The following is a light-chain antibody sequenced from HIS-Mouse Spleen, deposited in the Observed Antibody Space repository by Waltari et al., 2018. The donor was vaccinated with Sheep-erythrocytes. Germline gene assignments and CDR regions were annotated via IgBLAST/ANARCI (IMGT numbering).Light chain of an antibody. CDR1: KLGDKY. J-gene: IGLJ2*01. CDR2: QDS. Sequence: SYELTQPPSVSVSPGQTASITCSGDKLGDKYAYWYQQKPGQSPVLVIYQDSKRHSGIPERFSGSNSGNTATLTISGTQAMDEADYYCQAWDSSTAVFGGGTKLTVL. V-gene: IGLV3-1*01. CDR3: QAWDSSTAV.